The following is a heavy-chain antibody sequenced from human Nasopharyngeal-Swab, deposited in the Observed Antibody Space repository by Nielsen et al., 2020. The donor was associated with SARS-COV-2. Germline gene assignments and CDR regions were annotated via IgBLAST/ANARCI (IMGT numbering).Heavy chain of an antibody. D-gene: IGHD3-9*01. CDR2: IIPILGIA. Sequence: WVRQAPGQGLEWMGGIIPILGIANYAQKFRGRVTITADKSTSTAYMELSSLRSEDTAVYYCARGGADDILTGPYYYYYYYMDVWGKGTTVTVSS. CDR3: ARGGADDILTGPYYYYYYYMDV. J-gene: IGHJ6*03. V-gene: IGHV1-69*10.